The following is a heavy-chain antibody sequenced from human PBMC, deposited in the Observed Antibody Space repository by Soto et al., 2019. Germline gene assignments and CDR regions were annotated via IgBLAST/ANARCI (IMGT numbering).Heavy chain of an antibody. V-gene: IGHV1-69*13. CDR1: GGTFSSYA. J-gene: IGHJ6*02. CDR2: IIPIFGTA. D-gene: IGHD3-3*01. Sequence: SVKVSCKASGGTFSSYAISWVRQAPGQGLEWMGGIIPIFGTANYAQKFQGRVTITADESTSTAYMELSSLRSEDTAVYYCARGGLTTFGVVIMYHYSYYYGMDVWGQGTTVTVSS. CDR3: ARGGLTTFGVVIMYHYSYYYGMDV.